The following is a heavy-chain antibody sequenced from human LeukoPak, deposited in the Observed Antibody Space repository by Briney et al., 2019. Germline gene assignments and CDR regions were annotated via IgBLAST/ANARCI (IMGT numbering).Heavy chain of an antibody. J-gene: IGHJ4*02. D-gene: IGHD3-22*01. CDR1: GFTFSDYY. V-gene: IGHV3-11*01. CDR2: ISSSGSTI. CDR3: ATDQTYYYDSSPDY. Sequence: GGSLRLSCAASGFTFSDYYMSWIRQAPGKGLEWVSYISSSGSTIYYADSVKGRFTISRDNAKNSLYLQMNSLRAEDTAVYYCATDQTYYYDSSPDYWGQGTLVTVSS.